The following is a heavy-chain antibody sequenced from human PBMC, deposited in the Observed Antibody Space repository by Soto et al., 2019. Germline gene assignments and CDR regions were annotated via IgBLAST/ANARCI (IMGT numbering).Heavy chain of an antibody. CDR2: ISAYNGNT. V-gene: IGHV1-18*01. CDR3: ARDWDGLNWFDP. J-gene: IGHJ5*02. Sequence: ASVKVSCKASGYTFTSYGISWVRQAPGQGLEWMGWISAYNGNTNYAQKLQGRVTMTTDTPTSTAYMELRSLRSDDTAVYYCARDWDGLNWFDPWGQGTLVTVSS. CDR1: GYTFTSYG. D-gene: IGHD1-26*01.